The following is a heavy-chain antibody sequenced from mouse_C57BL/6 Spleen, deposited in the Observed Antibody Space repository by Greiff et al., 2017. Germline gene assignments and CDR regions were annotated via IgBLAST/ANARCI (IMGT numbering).Heavy chain of an antibody. J-gene: IGHJ2*01. CDR3: ARTGVGRRYFDY. V-gene: IGHV5-17*01. Sequence: EVKLVESGGGLVKPGGSLKLSCAASGFTFSDYAMHWVRQAPEKGLEWVAYISSGSSTIYYADTVKGRFTISRDNAKNTRFLQMTSLRSEDTAMYYCARTGVGRRYFDYRGQGTTLPVSS. D-gene: IGHD4-1*01. CDR2: ISSGSSTI. CDR1: GFTFSDYA.